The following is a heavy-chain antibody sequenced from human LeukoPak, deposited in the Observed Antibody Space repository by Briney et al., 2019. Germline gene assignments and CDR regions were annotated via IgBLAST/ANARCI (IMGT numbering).Heavy chain of an antibody. CDR3: AGPMADGPVRN. D-gene: IGHD5-24*01. CDR1: GGTFSSYA. Sequence: EASVKVSCKASGGTFSSYAISWVRQAPGQGLEWMGGIIPIFGTANYAQKFQGRVTITADKSTSTAYMELSSLRSEDTAVYYCAGPMADGPVRNWGQGTLVTVSS. V-gene: IGHV1-69*06. J-gene: IGHJ4*02. CDR2: IIPIFGTA.